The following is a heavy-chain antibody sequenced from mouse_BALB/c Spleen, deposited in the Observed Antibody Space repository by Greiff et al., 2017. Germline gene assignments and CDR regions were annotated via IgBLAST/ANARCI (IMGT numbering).Heavy chain of an antibody. CDR1: GYSITSGYY. CDR2: ISYDGSN. J-gene: IGHJ1*01. CDR3: ARDGWYFDV. V-gene: IGHV3-6*02. Sequence: DVHLVESGPGLVKPSQSLSLTCSVTGYSITSGYYWNWIRQFPGNKLEWMGYISYDGSNNYNPSLKNRISITRDTSKNQFFLKLNSVTTEDTATYYCARDGWYFDVWGAGTTVTVSS.